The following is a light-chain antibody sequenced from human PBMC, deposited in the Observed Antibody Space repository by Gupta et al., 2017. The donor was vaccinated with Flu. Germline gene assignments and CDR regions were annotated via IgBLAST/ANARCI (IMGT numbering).Light chain of an antibody. CDR1: QSVSSY. Sequence: EIVLTQSPATLSLSPGERATLSCRASQSVSSYLAWYQQKPGQAPRLLIYDASNRATGIPARFSGSGYGTDFTLTISSREPEDFAVYYCQQRSNWPPYNFGQGTKMEIK. CDR3: QQRSNWPPYN. V-gene: IGKV3-11*01. J-gene: IGKJ2*01. CDR2: DAS.